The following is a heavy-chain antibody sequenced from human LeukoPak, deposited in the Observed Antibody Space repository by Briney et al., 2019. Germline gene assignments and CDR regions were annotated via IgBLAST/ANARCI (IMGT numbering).Heavy chain of an antibody. CDR2: INHSGST. CDR1: GGSFSGYY. D-gene: IGHD6-13*01. V-gene: IGHV4-34*01. CDR3: ARGLGAAADY. J-gene: IGHJ4*02. Sequence: PSETLSLTCAVYGGSFSGYYWSWIRQPPGKGLEWIGEINHSGSTNYNPSLKSRVTISVDTSKNQSSLKLSSVTAADTAVYYCARGLGAAADYWGQGTLVTVSS.